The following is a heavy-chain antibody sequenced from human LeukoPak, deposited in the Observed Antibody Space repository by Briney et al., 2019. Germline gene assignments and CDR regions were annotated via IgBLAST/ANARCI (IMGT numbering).Heavy chain of an antibody. D-gene: IGHD2-21*02. Sequence: ASVKVSCKASGYTFTSYDINWVRQATGQGLEWMGWMNPNSGNTGYAQKFQGRVTITADESTSTAYMELSSLRSEDTAVYYCARDNDGVTFFDYWGQGTLVTVSS. CDR3: ARDNDGVTFFDY. V-gene: IGHV1-8*03. J-gene: IGHJ4*02. CDR1: GYTFTSYD. CDR2: MNPNSGNT.